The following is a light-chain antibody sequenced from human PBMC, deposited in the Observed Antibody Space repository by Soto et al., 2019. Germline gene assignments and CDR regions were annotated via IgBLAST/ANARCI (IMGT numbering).Light chain of an antibody. CDR1: QNIYTW. CDR3: QQFKTYT. V-gene: IGKV1-5*01. Sequence: GDRVTIACRASQNIYTWVAWYQQKPGKTPYLLIYDASELQTGVPSRFSDSGSGTEFTLTISSLQPTDFATYYCQQFKTYTFGPGTKVAIK. J-gene: IGKJ3*01. CDR2: DAS.